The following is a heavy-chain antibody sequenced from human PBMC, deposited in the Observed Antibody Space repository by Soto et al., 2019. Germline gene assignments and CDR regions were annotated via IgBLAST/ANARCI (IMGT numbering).Heavy chain of an antibody. V-gene: IGHV3-30*18. CDR2: ISYDGSNK. J-gene: IGHJ4*02. CDR3: AKLYVGGSGSLVDY. Sequence: GGSLRLSCAASGFTFSSYGMHWVRQAPGKGLEWVAVISYDGSNKYYADSVKGRFTISRDNSKNTLYLQMNSLRAEDTAVYYCAKLYVGGSGSLVDYWGQGTLVTVSS. CDR1: GFTFSSYG. D-gene: IGHD3-10*01.